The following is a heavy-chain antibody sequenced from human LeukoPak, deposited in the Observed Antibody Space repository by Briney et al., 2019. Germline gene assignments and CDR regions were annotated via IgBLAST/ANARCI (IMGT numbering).Heavy chain of an antibody. CDR1: GCTFSSYG. CDR3: AKDGTRGIRFGKIAHYFDY. J-gene: IGHJ4*02. Sequence: GGSLRLSCAASGCTFSSYGMHWVRQAPGKGLEWVAFIRYDGSNKYYADSVKGRFTISRDSSKNTLYLQMNSLRVEDTAVYYCAKDGTRGIRFGKIAHYFDYWGQGSLVTVSS. CDR2: IRYDGSNK. V-gene: IGHV3-30*02. D-gene: IGHD3-10*01.